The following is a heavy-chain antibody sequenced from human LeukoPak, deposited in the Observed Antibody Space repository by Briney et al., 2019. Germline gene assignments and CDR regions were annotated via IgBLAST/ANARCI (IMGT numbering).Heavy chain of an antibody. CDR2: ISYDGSNK. Sequence: GGSLRLSCAASGFTFSSYEMTWVRQAPGKGLEWVAVISYDGSNKYYADSVKGRFTISRDNSKNTLYLQMNSLRAEDTAVYYCAKDHRYNWNDGRPTTPKNYYYGMDVWGQGTTVTVSS. D-gene: IGHD1-1*01. CDR3: AKDHRYNWNDGRPTTPKNYYYGMDV. V-gene: IGHV3-30*18. J-gene: IGHJ6*02. CDR1: GFTFSSYE.